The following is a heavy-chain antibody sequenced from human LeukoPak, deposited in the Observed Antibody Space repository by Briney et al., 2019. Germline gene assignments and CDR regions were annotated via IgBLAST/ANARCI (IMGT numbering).Heavy chain of an antibody. Sequence: PSGTLSLTCAVSGGSISSSNWWSWVRQPPGKGLEWIGEIYHSGSTNYNPSLKSRVTISVDKSKNQFSLKLSSVTAADTAVYYCARDRRYYDSSGYIRGFDYWGQGTLVTVSS. D-gene: IGHD3-22*01. J-gene: IGHJ4*02. CDR3: ARDRRYYDSSGYIRGFDY. V-gene: IGHV4-4*02. CDR2: IYHSGST. CDR1: GGSISSSNW.